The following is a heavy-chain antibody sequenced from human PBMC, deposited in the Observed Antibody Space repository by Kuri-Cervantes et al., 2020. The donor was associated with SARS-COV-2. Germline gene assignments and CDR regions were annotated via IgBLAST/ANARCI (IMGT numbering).Heavy chain of an antibody. CDR3: AREWTDPIKRTTPTHFDY. J-gene: IGHJ4*02. V-gene: IGHV1-69*13. CDR1: GGTFSNHD. D-gene: IGHD4-17*01. CDR2: IIPNIDAA. Sequence: SVKVSCKASGGTFSNHDISWVRQAPGQGLEWMGGIIPNIDAANYAQKFQGRVTITADESTSTAYMELSSLGSEDTAVYYCAREWTDPIKRTTPTHFDYWGQGTLVTVSS.